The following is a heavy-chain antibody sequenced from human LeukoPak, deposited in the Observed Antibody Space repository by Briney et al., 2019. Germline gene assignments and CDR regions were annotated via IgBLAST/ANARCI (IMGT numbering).Heavy chain of an antibody. CDR2: IKSKTDGGTT. D-gene: IGHD3-22*01. Sequence: GGSLRLSCAASGITFTNAWLTWVRQAPGKGLEWVGRIKSKTDGGTTDYAAPVKGRFTISRDDSKNTLYLQMNSLKTEDTAVYYCTTYHSSGYTSSFDYWGQGTLVTVSS. V-gene: IGHV3-15*01. CDR1: GITFTNAW. J-gene: IGHJ4*02. CDR3: TTYHSSGYTSSFDY.